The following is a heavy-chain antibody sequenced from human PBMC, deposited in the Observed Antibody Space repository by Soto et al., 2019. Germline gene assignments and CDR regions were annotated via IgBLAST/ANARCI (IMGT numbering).Heavy chain of an antibody. J-gene: IGHJ4*02. CDR2: ISWNSGSI. CDR1: GFTFDDYA. D-gene: IGHD5-18*01. V-gene: IGHV3-9*01. CDR3: AKGSGYSYGTGFFGY. Sequence: EVQLVESGGGLVQPGRSLRLSCAASGFTFDDYAMHWVRQAPGKGLEWVSGISWNSGSIGYADSVKGRFTISRDNAKNSLELQMNSLRAEDTALYYCAKGSGYSYGTGFFGYWGQGTLVPSPQ.